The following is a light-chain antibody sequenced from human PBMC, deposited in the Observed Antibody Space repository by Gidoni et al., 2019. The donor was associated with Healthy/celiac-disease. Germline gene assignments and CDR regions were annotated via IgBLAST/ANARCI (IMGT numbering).Light chain of an antibody. J-gene: IGKJ3*01. CDR2: AAS. CDR1: QSISSY. Sequence: DIQMTQSPSSLSASVGDRVTITCRASQSISSYLNWYQQKPGKAPKLLIYAASSLQSGVPSRFSGSGSGTYFTRTISSLQPEDFATYDCQQSYSTPPRTFGPGTKVDIK. CDR3: QQSYSTPPRT. V-gene: IGKV1-39*01.